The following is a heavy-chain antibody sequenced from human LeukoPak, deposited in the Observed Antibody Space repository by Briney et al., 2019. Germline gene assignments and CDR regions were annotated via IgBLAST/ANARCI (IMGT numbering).Heavy chain of an antibody. J-gene: IGHJ6*02. CDR1: GFTFSSYG. CDR3: AKHRGYSYGSLGMDV. CDR2: MSYDGSNK. Sequence: GGSLRLSCAASGFTFSSYGMHWVRQAPGKGLEWVAVMSYDGSNKYYADSVKGRFTISRDNPKNTLYLQMNSLRAEDTAVYYCAKHRGYSYGSLGMDVWGQGTTVTVSS. D-gene: IGHD5-18*01. V-gene: IGHV3-30*18.